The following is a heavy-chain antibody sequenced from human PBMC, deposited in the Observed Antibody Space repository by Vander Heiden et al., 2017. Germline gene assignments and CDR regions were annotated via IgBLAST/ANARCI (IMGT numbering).Heavy chain of an antibody. Sequence: QVQLVESGGGVVQPGRSLRLSCAASGFIFGSYGMHGVRQAPGQGLEWVAIIWYDGSKKYYADSVKGRFTISRDNSKNTLYLHMNSLRAEDTAVYYCAREIGATVVTPGDYWGQGTLVTVSS. CDR3: AREIGATVVTPGDY. D-gene: IGHD5-12*01. V-gene: IGHV3-33*01. CDR2: IWYDGSKK. CDR1: GFIFGSYG. J-gene: IGHJ4*02.